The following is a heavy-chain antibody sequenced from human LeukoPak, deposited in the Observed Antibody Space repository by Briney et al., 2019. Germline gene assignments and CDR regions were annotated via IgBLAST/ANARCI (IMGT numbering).Heavy chain of an antibody. CDR1: GFTFSSYW. Sequence: GGSLRLSCAASGFTFSSYWMHWVRQAPGRGLVWVSRHNSDGSSTSYADSVKGRFTSSRDNAKNTLYLQMNSLRAEDTAVYYCARGTGGSCDYWGQGTLVTVSS. V-gene: IGHV3-74*01. CDR2: HNSDGSST. CDR3: ARGTGGSCDY. J-gene: IGHJ4*02. D-gene: IGHD1-26*01.